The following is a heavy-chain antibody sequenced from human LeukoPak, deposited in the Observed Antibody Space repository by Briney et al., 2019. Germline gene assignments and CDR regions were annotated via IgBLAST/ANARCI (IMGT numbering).Heavy chain of an antibody. Sequence: SGRYLRASCPASGSPFLVYAMHSVRPVPGKGLGGGSAISLERNMILYADSVKGRFTISRDNAKNSLYLQMNSLRGEDTAWYYCAKDSEQWLALDYWGQGTLVTVSS. CDR1: GSPFLVYA. D-gene: IGHD6-19*01. CDR2: ISLERNMI. CDR3: AKDSEQWLALDY. J-gene: IGHJ4*02. V-gene: IGHV3-9*01.